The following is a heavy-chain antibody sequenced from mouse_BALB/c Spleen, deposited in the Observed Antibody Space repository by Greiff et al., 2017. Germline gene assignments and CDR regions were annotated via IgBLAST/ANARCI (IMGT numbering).Heavy chain of an antibody. CDR1: GFNIKDTY. Sequence: VQLQQSGAELVKPGASVKLSCTASGFNIKDTYMHWVKQRPEQGLEWIGRIDPANGNTKYDPKFQGKATITADTSSNTAYLQLSSLTSEDTAVYYCARGYYYGSSPYFDDWGQGTTLTVSS. CDR2: IDPANGNT. D-gene: IGHD1-1*01. J-gene: IGHJ2*01. V-gene: IGHV14-3*02. CDR3: ARGYYYGSSPYFDD.